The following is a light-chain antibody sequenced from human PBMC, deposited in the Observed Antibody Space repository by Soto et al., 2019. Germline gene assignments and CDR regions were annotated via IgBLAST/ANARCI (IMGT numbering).Light chain of an antibody. CDR1: QSVSSGY. V-gene: IGKV3-20*01. CDR3: QQYGTSPIT. Sequence: EIVLTQSPGTLSLSPGERATLSCRASQSVSSGYLAWYQQKRGQTPRLLIYETSTSAAGIPDRFSGSGSGTEFTLTISRLEPGDFAGYYCQQYGTSPITFGQGTRLDIK. J-gene: IGKJ5*01. CDR2: ETS.